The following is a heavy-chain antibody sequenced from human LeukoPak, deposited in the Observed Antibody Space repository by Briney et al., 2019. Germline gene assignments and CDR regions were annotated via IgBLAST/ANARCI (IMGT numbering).Heavy chain of an antibody. J-gene: IGHJ5*02. D-gene: IGHD2-15*01. CDR1: GYSFTNYW. Sequence: GESLKISCKGSGYSFTNYWIGWVRPMPGKGLEWMGIIYPGDSDTRYSPSFQGQVTISADKSIRTAYLQWGSLKASDTAMYYCARSQGYCSGGSCLQGDWFDPWGQGTLVTVSS. CDR2: IYPGDSDT. CDR3: ARSQGYCSGGSCLQGDWFDP. V-gene: IGHV5-51*01.